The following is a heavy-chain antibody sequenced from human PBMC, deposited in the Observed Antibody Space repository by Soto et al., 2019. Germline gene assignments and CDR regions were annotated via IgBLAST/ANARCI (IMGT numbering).Heavy chain of an antibody. J-gene: IGHJ4*02. CDR1: GGSISSYY. D-gene: IGHD6-13*01. CDR3: ARLTYSSSSYGLDY. CDR2: IYYSGST. Sequence: PSETLSLTCTVSGGSISSYYWSWFRQPPGKGLEWIGYIYYSGSTNYNPSLKSRVTISVDTSKNQFSLKLSSVTAADTAVYYCARLTYSSSSYGLDYWGQGTLVTVSS. V-gene: IGHV4-59*08.